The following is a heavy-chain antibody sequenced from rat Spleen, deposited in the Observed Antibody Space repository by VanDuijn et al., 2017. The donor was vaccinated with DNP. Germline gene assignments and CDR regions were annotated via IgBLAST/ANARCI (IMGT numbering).Heavy chain of an antibody. V-gene: IGHV5-27*01. D-gene: IGHD1-4*01. J-gene: IGHJ4*01. Sequence: EVQLVESGGGFVQPGRSLKLSCAASGFTFSNYGMAWVRQAPTKGLEWVASITNSGGSIYYRDSLKGRITISRDNAKSTLYLQMDSLRSEDTTTYYCTTGAGSPWGQGTSVTVSS. CDR2: ITNSGGSI. CDR3: TTGAGSP. CDR1: GFTFSNYG.